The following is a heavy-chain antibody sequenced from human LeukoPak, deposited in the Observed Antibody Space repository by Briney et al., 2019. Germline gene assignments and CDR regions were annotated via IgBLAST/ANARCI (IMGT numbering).Heavy chain of an antibody. J-gene: IGHJ4*02. CDR1: GYTFTNYE. Sequence: ASVKVSCKASGYTFTNYEINWVRQAPGQGLEWMGLINPSGGATSFAQKFRGRVTMTRDMSTGTVFMELSSLRSDDTAVYFCARNYYDTAGHFGYWGQGTLVTVSS. CDR2: INPSGGAT. D-gene: IGHD3-22*01. V-gene: IGHV1-46*01. CDR3: ARNYYDTAGHFGY.